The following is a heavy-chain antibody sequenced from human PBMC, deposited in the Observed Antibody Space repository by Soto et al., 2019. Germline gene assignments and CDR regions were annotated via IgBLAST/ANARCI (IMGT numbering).Heavy chain of an antibody. J-gene: IGHJ4*02. CDR3: ARVSMVRGVISFIPRYYFDY. CDR1: GGSISSGGYY. V-gene: IGHV4-31*03. D-gene: IGHD3-10*01. CDR2: IYYSGST. Sequence: SETLSLTCTVSGGSISSGGYYWSWIRQHPGKGLEWIGYIYYSGSTYYNPSLKSRVTISVDTSKNQFSLKLSSVTAADTAVYYCARVSMVRGVISFIPRYYFDYWGQGTLVTVSS.